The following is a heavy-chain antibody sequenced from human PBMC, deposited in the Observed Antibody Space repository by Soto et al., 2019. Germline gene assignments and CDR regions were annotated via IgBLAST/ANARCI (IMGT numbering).Heavy chain of an antibody. Sequence: QVQLVESGGGVVQPGRSLRLSCAASGFTFSSYGMHWVRQAPGKGLEWVAVISYDGSNKYYADSVKGRFTISRDNSKNALYLQMNSLRAEDTAVYYCAKKQAGGDHVGYFDYWGQVTLVTFSA. CDR2: ISYDGSNK. CDR1: GFTFSSYG. CDR3: AKKQAGGDHVGYFDY. V-gene: IGHV3-30*18. J-gene: IGHJ4*02. D-gene: IGHD2-21*01.